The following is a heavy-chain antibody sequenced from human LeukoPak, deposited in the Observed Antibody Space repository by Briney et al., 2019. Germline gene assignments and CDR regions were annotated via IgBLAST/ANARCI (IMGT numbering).Heavy chain of an antibody. Sequence: GASVKVSCKASGYTFTSYDINWVRQATGQGLEWMGWMNPNSGNTGYAQKFQGRVTMTRNTSISTAYMELSSLRSEDTAVYYCAREDSSSWYPAFDIWGQGTMVTVSS. CDR1: GYTFTSYD. CDR3: AREDSSSWYPAFDI. V-gene: IGHV1-8*02. CDR2: MNPNSGNT. D-gene: IGHD6-13*01. J-gene: IGHJ3*02.